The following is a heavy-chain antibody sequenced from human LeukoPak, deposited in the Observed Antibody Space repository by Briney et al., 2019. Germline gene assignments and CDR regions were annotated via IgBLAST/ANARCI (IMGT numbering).Heavy chain of an antibody. CDR3: AKVYDFWSGHLPYFHY. Sequence: SETLSLTCAVYGGSSSGYYWSWIRQPPGKGLEWTGYIYYSGSANYNPSLKSRVTISVDTSKNQFSLKLSSVTAADTAVYYCAKVYDFWSGHLPYFHYWGQGTLVTVSS. CDR2: IYYSGSA. J-gene: IGHJ4*02. D-gene: IGHD3-3*01. CDR1: GGSSSGYY. V-gene: IGHV4-59*01.